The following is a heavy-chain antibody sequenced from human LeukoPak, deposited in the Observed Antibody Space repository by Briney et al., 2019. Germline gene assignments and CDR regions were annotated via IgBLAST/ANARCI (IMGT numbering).Heavy chain of an antibody. J-gene: IGHJ3*02. CDR3: ARDLKVNYYDSSGSDAFDI. CDR2: IYYSGST. Sequence: PSETLSLTCTVSGGSISSYYWSWIRQPPGKGLEWIGYIYYSGSTNYNPSLKSRVTISVDTSKNQFSLKLSSVTAADAAVYYCARDLKVNYYDSSGSDAFDIWGQGTMVTVSS. D-gene: IGHD3-22*01. V-gene: IGHV4-59*01. CDR1: GGSISSYY.